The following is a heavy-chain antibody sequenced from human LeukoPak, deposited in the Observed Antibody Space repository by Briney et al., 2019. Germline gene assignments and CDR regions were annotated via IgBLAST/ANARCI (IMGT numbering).Heavy chain of an antibody. CDR2: INPNSGGT. CDR1: GYTFTGYY. V-gene: IGHV1-2*02. J-gene: IGHJ3*02. D-gene: IGHD3-22*01. Sequence: ASVKVSCKASGYTFTGYYMHWVRQAPGQGLEWMGWINPNSGGTNYAQKFQGRVTMTRDTSISTAYMELSRLRSDDTAVYYCARSLSHYDSSGYNAFDIWGQGTIVTVSS. CDR3: ARSLSHYDSSGYNAFDI.